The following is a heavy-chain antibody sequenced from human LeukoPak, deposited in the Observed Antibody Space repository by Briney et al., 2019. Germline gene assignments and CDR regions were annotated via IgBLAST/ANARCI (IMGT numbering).Heavy chain of an antibody. CDR3: ARLAKCDGNCYSFDF. D-gene: IGHD2-21*02. Sequence: SETLSLTCAVSGDPVSGHPWSWIRQPPGKGLDYIGFVDYNGYTNYNPSLKSRATISMDTSKNQVSLNLNSVTPADAAVYYCARLAKCDGNCYSFDFWGQGLLVAVSS. V-gene: IGHV4-59*02. CDR1: GDPVSGHP. CDR2: VDYNGYT. J-gene: IGHJ4*02.